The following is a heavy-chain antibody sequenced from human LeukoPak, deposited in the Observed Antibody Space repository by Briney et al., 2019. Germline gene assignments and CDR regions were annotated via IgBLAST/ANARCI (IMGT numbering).Heavy chain of an antibody. D-gene: IGHD3-10*01. CDR3: AKLPGSDKDLWYFDL. V-gene: IGHV3-23*01. Sequence: GGSLRLSXXXSGFTLSSYAMSWVRQAPGKGLEWVSTISSAGGSTYYADSVKGRFTISRDNSKNTLYMQMNSLRAEDTAVYHCAKLPGSDKDLWYFDLWGRGTLVTVSS. J-gene: IGHJ2*01. CDR1: GFTLSSYA. CDR2: ISSAGGST.